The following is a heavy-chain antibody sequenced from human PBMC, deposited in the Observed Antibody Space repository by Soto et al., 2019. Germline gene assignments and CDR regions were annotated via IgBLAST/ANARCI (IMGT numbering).Heavy chain of an antibody. CDR1: GGSISSYY. CDR2: IYYSGST. D-gene: IGHD3-10*01. V-gene: IGHV4-59*01. CDR3: ERGLNYYGSGTLPDY. J-gene: IGHJ4*02. Sequence: PSQTLSLTCTVSGGSISSYYWSWIRQPPGKGLEWIGYIYYSGSTNYNPSLKSRVTISVDTSKNQCCLKLSSVTAADTAVYYCERGLNYYGSGTLPDYWGQGNLVTVS.